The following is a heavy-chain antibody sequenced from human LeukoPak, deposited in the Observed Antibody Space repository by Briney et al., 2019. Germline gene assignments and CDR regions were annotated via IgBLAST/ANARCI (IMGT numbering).Heavy chain of an antibody. D-gene: IGHD5-12*01. CDR3: ARDGGQGMVANGGFDY. CDR1: GGSISSYY. CDR2: IYYGGSI. J-gene: IGHJ4*02. V-gene: IGHV4-59*01. Sequence: PSETLSLTCTVSGGSISSYYWSWIRQPPGKGLEWIGQIYYGGSINYSPSLKSRVTMSVDTSKNHISLKLRSVTAADTAVYYCARDGGQGMVANGGFDYWGQGTLVTVSS.